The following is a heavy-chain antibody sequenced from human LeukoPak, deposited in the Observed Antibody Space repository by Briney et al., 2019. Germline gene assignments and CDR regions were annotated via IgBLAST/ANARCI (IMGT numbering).Heavy chain of an antibody. Sequence: PGGSLRLSCAASAFTFSNYWMSWVRQAPGKGLEWVANIKEDGSEINYVDSVKGRFAISRDNAKNSLYLQMNSLRVDDRAVYYCARDRGYSTLDYWGQGTLVTVSS. V-gene: IGHV3-7*01. CDR3: ARDRGYSTLDY. J-gene: IGHJ4*02. CDR1: AFTFSNYW. CDR2: IKEDGSEI. D-gene: IGHD4-23*01.